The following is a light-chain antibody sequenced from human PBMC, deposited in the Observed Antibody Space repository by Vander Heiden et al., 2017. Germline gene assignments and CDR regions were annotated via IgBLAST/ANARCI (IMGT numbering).Light chain of an antibody. CDR2: DVY. Sequence: SVLTQPASVSVSPGLPTTIACTGTSSDMGSYSDVSWYQRHPGKAPKLIIYDVYSRPSGVSNRFSGSKSGNTASLTISGLQAEDEAEYYCCSYTASGTFTYVFGGGTKVTVL. CDR1: SSDMGSYSD. CDR3: CSYTASGTFTYV. J-gene: IGLJ1*01. V-gene: IGLV2-14*01.